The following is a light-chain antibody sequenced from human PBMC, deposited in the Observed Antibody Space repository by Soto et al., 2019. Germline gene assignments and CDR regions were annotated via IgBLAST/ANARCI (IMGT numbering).Light chain of an antibody. Sequence: DIQMTHSPSSLSASVGDRVTITCRASHTISDYLNWYQQKPGKAPKVLIYAASSLQNGVPSRFSGSGSGTEFTLTISSLQPEDSVTYYCQQSYNTRAFGQGTKVDIK. CDR1: HTISDY. V-gene: IGKV1-39*01. J-gene: IGKJ2*01. CDR2: AAS. CDR3: QQSYNTRA.